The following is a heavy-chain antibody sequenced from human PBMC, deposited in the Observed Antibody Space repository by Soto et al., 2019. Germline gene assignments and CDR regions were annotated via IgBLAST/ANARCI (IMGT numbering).Heavy chain of an antibody. J-gene: IGHJ4*02. Sequence: QVQLQESGPGLVKPSETLSLTCDVSGDSISSPTWWTWVRQPPGKGLEWIGEVYHSGSTNYNSSPKXXVTISVDKSKNQFSLRLTSVTASDTAVYYGATRAPIDGDPYWGQGALVTVSS. D-gene: IGHD4-17*01. CDR1: GDSISSPTW. CDR2: VYHSGST. V-gene: IGHV4-4*02. CDR3: ATRAPIDGDPY.